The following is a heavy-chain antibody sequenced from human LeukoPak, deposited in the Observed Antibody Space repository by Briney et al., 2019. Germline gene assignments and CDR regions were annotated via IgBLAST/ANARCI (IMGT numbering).Heavy chain of an antibody. Sequence: GRSLRLSCAASGFTFSSYGMHWVRQAPGKGLEWVAVISYDGSNKYYADSVKGRFTISRDNSKNTLYLQMNSLRAEDTAVYYCAKNGVAMVADYWGQGTLVTVSS. V-gene: IGHV3-30*18. CDR3: AKNGVAMVADY. CDR1: GFTFSSYG. CDR2: ISYDGSNK. D-gene: IGHD5-18*01. J-gene: IGHJ4*02.